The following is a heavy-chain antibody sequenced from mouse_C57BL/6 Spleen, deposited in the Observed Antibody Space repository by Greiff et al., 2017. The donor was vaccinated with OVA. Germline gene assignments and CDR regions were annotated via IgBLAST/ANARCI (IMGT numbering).Heavy chain of an antibody. CDR3: TRRYGSSFHWYFDV. CDR2: IDPETGGT. Sequence: VQLQQSGAELVRPGASVTLSCKASGYTFTDYEMHWVKQTPVHGLEWIGAIDPETGGTAYNQKFKGKAILTADKSSSTAYMELRSLTSEDSAVYYCTRRYGSSFHWYFDVWGTGTTVTVSS. D-gene: IGHD1-1*01. J-gene: IGHJ1*03. CDR1: GYTFTDYE. V-gene: IGHV1-15*01.